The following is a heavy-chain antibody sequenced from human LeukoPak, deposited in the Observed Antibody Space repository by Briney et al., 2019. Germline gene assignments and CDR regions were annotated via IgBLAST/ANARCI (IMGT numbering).Heavy chain of an antibody. CDR1: GFTVSSNY. CDR2: IWYDGSNK. Sequence: GGSLRLSCAASGFTVSSNYMSWVRQAPGKGLEWVAVIWYDGSNKYYADSVKGRFTISRDNSKNTLYLQMNSLRAEDTAVYYCARTRYSSGEDAFDIWGQGTMVTVSS. V-gene: IGHV3-33*08. J-gene: IGHJ3*02. CDR3: ARTRYSSGEDAFDI. D-gene: IGHD6-19*01.